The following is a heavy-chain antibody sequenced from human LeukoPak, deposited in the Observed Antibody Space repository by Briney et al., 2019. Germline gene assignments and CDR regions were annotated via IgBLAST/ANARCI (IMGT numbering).Heavy chain of an antibody. J-gene: IGHJ6*03. CDR1: GGSISSSNW. CDR3: AAMARLYYYYYYMDV. CDR2: IYHSGST. Sequence: SETLSLTCAVSGGSISSSNWWSWVRQPPGKGLEWIGEIYHSGSTNYNPSLKSRATISVDKSKNQFSLKLSSVTAADTAVYYCAAMARLYYYYYYMDVWGKGTTVTVSS. V-gene: IGHV4-4*02. D-gene: IGHD5-18*01.